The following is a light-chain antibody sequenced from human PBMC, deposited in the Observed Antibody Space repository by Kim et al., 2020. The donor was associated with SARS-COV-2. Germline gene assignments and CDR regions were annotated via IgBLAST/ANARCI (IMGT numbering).Light chain of an antibody. CDR2: EDT. J-gene: IGLJ3*02. CDR1: ALPNRC. V-gene: IGLV3-25*03. CDR3: QSSDSSDTFWV. Sequence: QPARITFSGHALPNRCAYWFQQRPSQARVLVLYEDTERPSRMPERFSGSTSGTTVTLTISGVQAEDEADYYCQSSDSSDTFWVFGGGTKLTVL.